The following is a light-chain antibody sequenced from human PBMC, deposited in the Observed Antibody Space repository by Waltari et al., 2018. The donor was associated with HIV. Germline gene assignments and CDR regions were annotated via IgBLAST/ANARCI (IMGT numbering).Light chain of an antibody. Sequence: VMTQSPATLSVSPGGSATISCRTSDSIGNNLIWYQQRPGQAPRVLIYGASTRAPGIPGRITGSWSGTEFTLTINNLQPEDTAVYYCHQHNYSPRSFGQGTRVDLK. CDR2: GAS. V-gene: IGKV3-15*01. J-gene: IGKJ1*01. CDR3: HQHNYSPRS. CDR1: DSIGNN.